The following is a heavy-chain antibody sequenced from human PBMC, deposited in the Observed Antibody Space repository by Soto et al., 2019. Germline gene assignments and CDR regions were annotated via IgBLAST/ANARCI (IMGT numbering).Heavy chain of an antibody. J-gene: IGHJ6*02. V-gene: IGHV2-5*02. CDR1: GFSLSTTGVG. Sequence: SGPTLVNPTQTLTLTCSSSGFSLSTTGVGVGWIRQPPGKALEWLALIYWDDDKRYNPSLNSRLTITKDTSKNQVVLAMTNMDPVDTATYYCVQSRCGGDCLQSYSSHSYYGLDVWGQGTTVTVSS. CDR2: IYWDDDK. D-gene: IGHD2-21*02. CDR3: VQSRCGGDCLQSYSSHSYYGLDV.